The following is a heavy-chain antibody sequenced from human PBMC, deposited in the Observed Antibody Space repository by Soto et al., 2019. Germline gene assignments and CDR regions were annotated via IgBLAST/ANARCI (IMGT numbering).Heavy chain of an antibody. V-gene: IGHV4-31*03. Sequence: SETLSLTCTVSGGSISSGGYYWSWIRQHPGKGLEWIGYIYYSGSTYYNPSLKSRVTISVDTSKNQFSLKLSSVTAADTAVYYCAGYLVVPAAMSPSWFDPWGQGTLVTVSS. CDR2: IYYSGST. CDR3: AGYLVVPAAMSPSWFDP. D-gene: IGHD2-2*01. CDR1: GGSISSGGYY. J-gene: IGHJ5*02.